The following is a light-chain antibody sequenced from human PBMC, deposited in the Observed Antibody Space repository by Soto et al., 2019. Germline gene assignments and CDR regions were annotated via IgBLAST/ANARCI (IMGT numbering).Light chain of an antibody. CDR1: SGHRSYA. J-gene: IGLJ3*02. CDR2: INSDGSH. Sequence: QPVLTQSPSASASLGASVKLTCSLSSGHRSYAIAWHQQQPEKGPRYLMKINSDGSHSEGDGIPDRFSGSSSGAERYLTISGLQSEDEADYYCQTWGTGFWVFGGGTKLTVL. CDR3: QTWGTGFWV. V-gene: IGLV4-69*01.